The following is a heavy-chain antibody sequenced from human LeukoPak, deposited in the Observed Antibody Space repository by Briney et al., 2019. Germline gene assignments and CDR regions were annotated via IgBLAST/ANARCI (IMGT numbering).Heavy chain of an antibody. CDR3: SKGPYNWNYQIGYYFDS. V-gene: IGHV3-43*02. CDR1: GFTFDDYA. J-gene: IGHJ4*02. D-gene: IGHD1-7*01. Sequence: PGGSLRLSCAASGFTFDDYAMHWVRQAPGKGLEWVSLISGDGGPTYYADSVKGRFTISRDNSKNSLYLQMNSLRTEDTASYYCSKGPYNWNYQIGYYFDSWGQGTLVTVSS. CDR2: ISGDGGPT.